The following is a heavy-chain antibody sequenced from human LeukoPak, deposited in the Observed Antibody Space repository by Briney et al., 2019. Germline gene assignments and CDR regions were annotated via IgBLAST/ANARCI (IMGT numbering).Heavy chain of an antibody. D-gene: IGHD6-19*01. J-gene: IGHJ4*02. CDR1: GGSTSSYY. V-gene: IGHV4-39*07. CDR3: AREYTLYRSGWFLDY. Sequence: SETLSLTCTVSGGSTSSYYWGWIRQPPGKGLEWIGTIDYSGSTYYNPSLKSRATISIDTSKNQFSLKLSSVTAADTAVYYCAREYTLYRSGWFLDYWGQGTVVTVSS. CDR2: IDYSGST.